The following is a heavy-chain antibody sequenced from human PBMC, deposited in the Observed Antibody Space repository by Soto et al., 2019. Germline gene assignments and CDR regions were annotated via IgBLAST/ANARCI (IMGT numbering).Heavy chain of an antibody. CDR1: GGSFSGYQ. J-gene: IGHJ5*02. V-gene: IGHV4-34*01. CDR3: ARGWRFDP. D-gene: IGHD1-1*01. Sequence: SETLSLTCGVYGGSFSGYQWNWIRQSPGQGLEWIGEINHSGTTKYNPSLENRINLSEDTPKKQFSLKMFSVTAADTAIYYCARGWRFDPWGQGTQVTVSS. CDR2: INHSGTT.